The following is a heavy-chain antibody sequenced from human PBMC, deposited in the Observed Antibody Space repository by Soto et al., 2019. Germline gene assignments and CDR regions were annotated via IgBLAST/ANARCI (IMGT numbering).Heavy chain of an antibody. Sequence: PSETLSLTCTVSDVSITNYYWSWIRQPPGRGLEWLGYVYYTGSTSYNPSLKSRVAMSVDTSKKQISLKLTSVTAADTAVYYCAREDTRWFDPWGQGTLVTVS. CDR1: DVSITNYY. D-gene: IGHD5-18*01. V-gene: IGHV4-59*01. CDR3: AREDTRWFDP. CDR2: VYYTGST. J-gene: IGHJ5*02.